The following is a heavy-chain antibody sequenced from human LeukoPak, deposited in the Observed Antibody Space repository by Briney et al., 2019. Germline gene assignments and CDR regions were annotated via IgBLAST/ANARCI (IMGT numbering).Heavy chain of an antibody. D-gene: IGHD6-19*01. CDR2: IYYSGST. V-gene: IGHV4-39*07. CDR1: GGSISSSSYY. CDR3: ARVGYSSGWYRGGFDY. Sequence: SETLSLTCTVSGGSISSSSYYWGWIRQPPGKGLEWIGSIYYSGSTNYNPSLKSRVTISVDTSKNQFSLKLSSVTAADTAVYYCARVGYSSGWYRGGFDYWGQGTLVTVSS. J-gene: IGHJ4*02.